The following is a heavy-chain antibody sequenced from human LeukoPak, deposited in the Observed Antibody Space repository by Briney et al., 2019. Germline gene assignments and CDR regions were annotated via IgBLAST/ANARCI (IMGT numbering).Heavy chain of an antibody. J-gene: IGHJ4*02. V-gene: IGHV1-18*01. CDR2: ISAYNGNT. CDR1: GYTLTSYG. D-gene: IGHD4-17*01. Sequence: GASVKVSCKASGYTLTSYGISWVRQAPGQGLEWMGWISAYNGNTNYAQKLQGRVTMTTDTSTSTAYMELRSLRSDDTAVYYCARDGGTTVTTPTDYWGQGTLVTVSS. CDR3: ARDGGTTVTTPTDY.